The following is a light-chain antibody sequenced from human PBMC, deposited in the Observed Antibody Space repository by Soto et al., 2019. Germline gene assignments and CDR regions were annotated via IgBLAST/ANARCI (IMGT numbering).Light chain of an antibody. CDR2: GAS. V-gene: IGKV3-20*01. CDR1: QSVRSSY. CDR3: QQYGSSPFT. J-gene: IGKJ3*01. Sequence: EIVLTQSPGTLSLSPWERATLSCRASQSVRSSYLAWYQQKPGQAPRLLIYGASSRATGIPDRFSGRGSGTDFTLTISSLEPEDFAVYYCQQYGSSPFTVGRGTKVDIK.